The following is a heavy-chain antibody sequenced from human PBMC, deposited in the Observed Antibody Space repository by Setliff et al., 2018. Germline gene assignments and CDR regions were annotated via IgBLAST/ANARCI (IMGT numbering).Heavy chain of an antibody. CDR3: ARDLGHGGDSDY. CDR2: IGHTGSI. D-gene: IGHD2-21*02. V-gene: IGHV4-38-2*02. J-gene: IGHJ4*02. Sequence: PSETLSLTCTVSGYSISSGYIWGWIRQPPGKGLEWVGNIGHTGSINYNPSLKSRLTISRDTSKNQVSLKLNSVTATDTAEYYCARDLGHGGDSDYWGQGILVTVSS. CDR1: GYSISSGYI.